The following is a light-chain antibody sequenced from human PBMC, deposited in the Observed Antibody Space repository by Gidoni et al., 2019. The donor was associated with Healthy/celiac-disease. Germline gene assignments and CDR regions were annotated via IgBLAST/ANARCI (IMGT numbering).Light chain of an antibody. CDR3: QQYNLPPT. CDR1: QDISNY. V-gene: IGKV1-33*01. CDR2: DAS. J-gene: IGKJ2*01. Sequence: DIQMTQSPSSLSASVGDRVTITCQASQDISNYLNWYQQKPGKAPKLLIYDASNLETGVPSRFSGSGSGTDFTFTISSLQPEDIATYYCQQYNLPPTFXQXTKLEIK.